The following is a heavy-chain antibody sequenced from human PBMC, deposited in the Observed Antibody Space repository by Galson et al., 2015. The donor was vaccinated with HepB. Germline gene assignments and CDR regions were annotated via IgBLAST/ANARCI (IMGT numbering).Heavy chain of an antibody. Sequence: LRLSCAASGFTFDDYAMHWVRQAPGKGLGWVSGISWNSGSIGYADSVKGRFTISRDNAKNSLYLQMNSLRAEDTALYYCAKAMSGKARGTLYYFDYWGQGTLVTVSS. D-gene: IGHD6-13*01. CDR2: ISWNSGSI. CDR3: AKAMSGKARGTLYYFDY. J-gene: IGHJ4*02. CDR1: GFTFDDYA. V-gene: IGHV3-9*01.